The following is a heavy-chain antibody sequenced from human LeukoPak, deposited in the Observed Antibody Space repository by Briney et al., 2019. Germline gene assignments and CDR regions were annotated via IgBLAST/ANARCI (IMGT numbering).Heavy chain of an antibody. CDR2: ISGSGGYT. V-gene: IGHV3-23*01. J-gene: IGHJ4*02. CDR1: GFPFSNYA. CDR3: AKEPIAVAGTFDY. Sequence: GGSLRLSCGASGFPFSNYAMSWVRQDPGRGLEWVSAISGSGGYTWYADSMKGRFTISRDNSKNTLYLQMNSLRAEDTAVYYCAKEPIAVAGTFDYWGQGTLVTVSS. D-gene: IGHD6-19*01.